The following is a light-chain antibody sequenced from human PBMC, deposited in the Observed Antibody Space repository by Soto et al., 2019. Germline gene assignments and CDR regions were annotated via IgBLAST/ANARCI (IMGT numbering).Light chain of an antibody. J-gene: IGKJ2*01. V-gene: IGKV3-15*01. CDR3: QQYNNWPGA. CDR2: GAS. Sequence: EIVMPQSPATLSVSPGERATLSCRASQSVSSNLAWYQQKPVQAPRLLIYGASTRATGIPARFSGSGSGTEFTLTISSLQSEDFAVYYCQQYNNWPGAFGQGTKLEIK. CDR1: QSVSSN.